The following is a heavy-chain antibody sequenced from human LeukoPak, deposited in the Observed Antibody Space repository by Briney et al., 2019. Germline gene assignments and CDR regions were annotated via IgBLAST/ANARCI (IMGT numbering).Heavy chain of an antibody. J-gene: IGHJ3*02. Sequence: PSETLSLTCTVSGGSISSGSYYWSWIRQPAGKGLEWIGRIYTSGSTNYNPSFKSRVTISVDTSKNQFSLKLSSVTAADTAVYYCARGFVPAASLGAFDIWGQGTMVTVSS. CDR3: ARGFVPAASLGAFDI. CDR2: IYTSGST. V-gene: IGHV4-61*02. D-gene: IGHD2-2*01. CDR1: GGSISSGSYY.